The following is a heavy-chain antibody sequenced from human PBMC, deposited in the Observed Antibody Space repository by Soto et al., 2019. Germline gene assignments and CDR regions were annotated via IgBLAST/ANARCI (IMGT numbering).Heavy chain of an antibody. J-gene: IGHJ5*02. CDR3: ARIGWGGES. D-gene: IGHD7-27*01. Sequence: QVQLQESGPGRVKPSETLSLTCSVSGGSVRTGSYHWSWIRQPPGKGLEWIGFIPNNGSPDYNPSLKSRVVVSIDRSKNQFSLKVNSVTAADTAVYFCARIGWGGESWCQGTLVTVSS. V-gene: IGHV4-61*01. CDR1: GGSVRTGSYH. CDR2: IPNNGSP.